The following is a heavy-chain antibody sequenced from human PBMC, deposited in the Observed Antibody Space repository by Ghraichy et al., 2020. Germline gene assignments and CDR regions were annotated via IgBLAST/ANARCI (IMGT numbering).Heavy chain of an antibody. CDR3: RHGHDGFDL. D-gene: IGHD5-24*01. V-gene: IGHV3-15*01. CDR1: EFTFSNAW. J-gene: IGHJ3*01. CDR2: IKSKTDGGRT. Sequence: GGSLRLSCVASEFTFSNAWMNWVRQAPGKGLEWIARIKSKTDGGRTDYASPVKGRFTISRDDSKKTLYLQMNSLKIEDTGVYYCRHGHDGFDLWGQGTLVTVSS.